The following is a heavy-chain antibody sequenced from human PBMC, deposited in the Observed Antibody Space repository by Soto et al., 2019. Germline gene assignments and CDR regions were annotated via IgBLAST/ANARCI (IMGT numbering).Heavy chain of an antibody. D-gene: IGHD6-13*01. V-gene: IGHV1-69*01. Sequence: QVQLVQSGAEVKKPGSSVKVSCKASGGTFSSYAISWVRQAPGQGLEWMGGIIPIFGTANYAQKFQGRVTVTRDESTSTGYNGVSSLRTEDTAVYYCAKTEGGIAAACNYWGQGTLVTVSS. CDR3: AKTEGGIAAACNY. J-gene: IGHJ4*02. CDR2: IIPIFGTA. CDR1: GGTFSSYA.